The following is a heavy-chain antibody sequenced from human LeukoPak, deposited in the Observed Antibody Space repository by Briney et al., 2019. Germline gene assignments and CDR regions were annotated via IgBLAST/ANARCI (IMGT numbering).Heavy chain of an antibody. CDR2: IYSDDST. J-gene: IGHJ5*02. V-gene: IGHV3-53*01. CDR1: GFTVSSNY. Sequence: PGGSLRLSCAASGFTVSSNYMSWVRQAPGKGLEWVSVIYSDDSTYYADSVKGRFTISRDDFKSTVFLQMDSLRPEDTAVYYCARCTIGDGSGWCTWFAPWGQGTLVTVSS. D-gene: IGHD6-19*01. CDR3: ARCTIGDGSGWCTWFAP.